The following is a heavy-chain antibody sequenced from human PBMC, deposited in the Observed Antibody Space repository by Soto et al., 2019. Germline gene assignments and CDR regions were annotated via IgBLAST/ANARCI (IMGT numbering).Heavy chain of an antibody. V-gene: IGHV3-53*01. CDR1: GFTVSTNY. CDR2: LQSGGNT. D-gene: IGHD4-4*01. CDR3: VRELQGPLAY. Sequence: LRLSCAASGFTVSTNYMNWVRQAPGKGLEWVSILQSGGNTYYADSVKGRFTISRDNSKNTVYLQMNNLRVEDTAIYYCVRELQGPLAYWGQGTLVTVSS. J-gene: IGHJ4*02.